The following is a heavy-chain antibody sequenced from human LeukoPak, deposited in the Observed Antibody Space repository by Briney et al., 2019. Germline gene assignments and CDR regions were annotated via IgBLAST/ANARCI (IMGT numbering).Heavy chain of an antibody. CDR2: MNPNSGNT. CDR1: GYTFTSYD. CDR3: ARVPSYDWYFDL. D-gene: IGHD4-17*01. J-gene: IGHJ2*01. V-gene: IGHV1-8*02. Sequence: AASVKVSCKASGYTFTSYDINWVRQATGQGLEWMGWMNPNSGNTGYAQKFQGRVTMTRDTSISTAYMELSRLRSDDTAVYYCARVPSYDWYFDLWGRGTLVTVSS.